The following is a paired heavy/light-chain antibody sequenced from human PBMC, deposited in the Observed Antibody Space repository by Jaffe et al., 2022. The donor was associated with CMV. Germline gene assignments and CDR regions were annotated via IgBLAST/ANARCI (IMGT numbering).Light chain of an antibody. CDR3: CSYAGSYTWV. Sequence: QSALTQPRSVSGSPGQSVTISCTGTSSDVGSYNYVSWYQQHPGKAPKLMIYDVNKRPSGVPDRFSASKSGNTASLTISGLQTEDEADYYCCSYAGSYTWVFGGGTKLAVL. CDR2: DVN. CDR1: SSDVGSYNY. J-gene: IGLJ3*02. V-gene: IGLV2-11*01.
Heavy chain of an antibody. Sequence: QVQVVQSGVEVKKPGASVKVSCKASGYTFSNYGFSWVRQAPGQGLEWMGWISVYNGDTNYPQKFQGRVTMTTDTSTSTAYMELRSLTSDDTAVYYCARTTGIPGGGGIWFDPWGQGTLVTVSS. CDR3: ARTTGIPGGGGIWFDP. CDR1: GYTFSNYG. D-gene: IGHD6-13*01. CDR2: ISVYNGDT. V-gene: IGHV1-18*04. J-gene: IGHJ5*02.